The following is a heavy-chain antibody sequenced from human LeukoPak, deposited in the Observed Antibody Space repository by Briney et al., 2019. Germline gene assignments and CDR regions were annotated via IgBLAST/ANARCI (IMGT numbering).Heavy chain of an antibody. Sequence: PSETLSLTCTVSGGSISSYCWSWIRQPPGKGLEWIGYIYYSGSTNYNPSLKSRVTISVDTSKNQFSLKLSSVTAADTAVYYCARSTVTRLFDYWGQGTLVTVSS. CDR3: ARSTVTRLFDY. CDR1: GGSISSYC. CDR2: IYYSGST. D-gene: IGHD4-17*01. V-gene: IGHV4-59*01. J-gene: IGHJ4*02.